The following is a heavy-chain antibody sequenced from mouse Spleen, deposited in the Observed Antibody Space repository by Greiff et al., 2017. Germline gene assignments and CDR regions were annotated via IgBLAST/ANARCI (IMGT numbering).Heavy chain of an antibody. CDR3: ASGRQLGLRLAY. J-gene: IGHJ3*01. CDR2: INPGSGGT. V-gene: IGHV1-54*01. CDR1: GYAFTNYL. Sequence: QVQLQQSGAELVRPGTSVKVSCKASGYAFTNYLIEWVKQRPGQGLEWIGVINPGSGGTNYNEKFKGKATLTADKSSSTAYMQLSSLTSDDSAVYFCASGRQLGLRLAYWGQGTLVTVSA. D-gene: IGHD3-2*01.